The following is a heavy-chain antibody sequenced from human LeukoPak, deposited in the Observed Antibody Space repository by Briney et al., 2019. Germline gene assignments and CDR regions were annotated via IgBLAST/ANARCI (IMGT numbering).Heavy chain of an antibody. CDR1: GYSFTTYG. Sequence: ASVKVSCKPSGYSFTTYGISWVRQAPGQGLEWMGWISPYNGATNYAQKLQGRVTMTTDTSTGTAYMELRSLRSDDTAIYYCARDQNWASYYFDSWGQGTLVTVSS. CDR3: ARDQNWASYYFDS. V-gene: IGHV1-18*01. D-gene: IGHD7-27*01. CDR2: ISPYNGAT. J-gene: IGHJ4*02.